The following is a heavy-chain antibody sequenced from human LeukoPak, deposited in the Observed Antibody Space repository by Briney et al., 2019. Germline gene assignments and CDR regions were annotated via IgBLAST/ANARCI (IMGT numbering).Heavy chain of an antibody. CDR2: IYYSGST. CDR1: GGSISSSSYY. V-gene: IGHV4-39*07. D-gene: IGHD6-19*01. Sequence: SETLSLTCTVSGGSISSSSYYWGWIRQPPGKGLEWIGSIYYSGSTNYNPSLKSRATISVDTSKNQFSMKLSSVTAADRAVYYCARSGWEAPIFDYWGQGTLVTVSS. J-gene: IGHJ4*02. CDR3: ARSGWEAPIFDY.